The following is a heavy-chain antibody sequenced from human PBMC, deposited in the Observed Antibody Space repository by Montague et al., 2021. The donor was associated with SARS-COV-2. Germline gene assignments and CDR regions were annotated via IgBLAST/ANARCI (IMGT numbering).Heavy chain of an antibody. CDR2: INHRGST. CDR1: GGSFNVYY. Sequence: SETLSLTCGVDGGSFNVYYWSWIRQPPGKGLEWIGEINHRGSTNNNPSLKTRVTISIDKSKNQFSLKLSSVTAADTAVYYCARGQDVYAITGALNYWGQGTPVTVSS. CDR3: ARGQDVYAITGALNY. J-gene: IGHJ4*02. V-gene: IGHV4-34*01. D-gene: IGHD2-8*01.